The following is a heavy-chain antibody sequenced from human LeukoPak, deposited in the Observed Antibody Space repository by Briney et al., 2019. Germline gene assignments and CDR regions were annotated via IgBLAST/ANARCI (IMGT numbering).Heavy chain of an antibody. J-gene: IGHJ4*02. D-gene: IGHD5-18*01. V-gene: IGHV4-59*01. CDR3: ASSSSGYSYGAHY. CDR1: GGSISSYY. CDR2: IYYSGST. Sequence: SETLSLTCTVSGGSISSYYWSWIRQPPGKGLEWIGYIYYSGSTNYNPSLKSRVTISVDTSKNQFSLKLSSVTAADTAAYYCASSSSGYSYGAHYWGQGTLVTVSS.